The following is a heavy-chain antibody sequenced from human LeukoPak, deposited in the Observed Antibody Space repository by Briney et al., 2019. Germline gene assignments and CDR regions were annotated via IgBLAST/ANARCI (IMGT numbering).Heavy chain of an antibody. V-gene: IGHV3-9*01. CDR2: ISWNSGSI. Sequence: GGSLRLSCAASGFTFDDYAMHWVRQAPGKGLEWVSGISWNSGSIGYADSVKGRFTISRDNAKNSLYLQMNSLRAEDTALYYCAAAVDSSSWMPGDYWGQGTLVTVSS. D-gene: IGHD6-13*01. CDR1: GFTFDDYA. CDR3: AAAVDSSSWMPGDY. J-gene: IGHJ4*02.